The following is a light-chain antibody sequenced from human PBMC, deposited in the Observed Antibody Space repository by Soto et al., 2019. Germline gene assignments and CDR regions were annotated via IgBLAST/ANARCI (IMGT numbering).Light chain of an antibody. CDR3: QYFGSSPTWT. J-gene: IGKJ1*01. CDR2: GAS. Sequence: EIVLTQSPGTLSLSPGERAILSCRASQSVSSSYLAWYQQKPGQAPRLLMYGASSRATGIPDRFSGSGSGTDFTLTISRLEPEDFAVYYCQYFGSSPTWTFGQGTKVEIK. CDR1: QSVSSSY. V-gene: IGKV3-20*01.